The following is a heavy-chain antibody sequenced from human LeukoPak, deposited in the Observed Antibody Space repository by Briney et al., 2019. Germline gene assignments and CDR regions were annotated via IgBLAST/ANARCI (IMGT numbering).Heavy chain of an antibody. D-gene: IGHD3-10*01. CDR1: GFTFSSYG. J-gene: IGHJ4*02. V-gene: IGHV3-30*02. CDR3: AKDLLWFGELGEYYFDY. Sequence: GGSLRLSCAASGFTFSSYGMHWVRQAPGKGLEWVAFIRYDGSNKYYADSVKGRFTISRDDSKNTLYLQMNSLRAEDTAVYYCAKDLLWFGELGEYYFDYWGQGTLVTVSS. CDR2: IRYDGSNK.